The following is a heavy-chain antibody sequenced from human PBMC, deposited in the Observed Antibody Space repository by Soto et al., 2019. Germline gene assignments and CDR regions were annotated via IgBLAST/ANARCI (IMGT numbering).Heavy chain of an antibody. J-gene: IGHJ4*02. D-gene: IGHD3-22*01. V-gene: IGHV4-39*01. CDR3: ARQTILSSGYWDIDY. Sequence: PSETLSLTCTVSGGSISSSSYYWGWIRQPPGKGLEWIGSIYYSGSTYYNPSLKSRVTISVDTSKNQFSLKLSSVTAADTAVYYCARQTILSSGYWDIDYWGQGTLVTVSS. CDR2: IYYSGST. CDR1: GGSISSSSYY.